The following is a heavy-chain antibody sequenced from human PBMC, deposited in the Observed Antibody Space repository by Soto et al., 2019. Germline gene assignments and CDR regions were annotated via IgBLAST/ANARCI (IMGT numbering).Heavy chain of an antibody. CDR2: IYPGDSDT. J-gene: IGHJ6*02. CDR1: GYSFTSYW. Sequence: PGESLKISCKVSGYSFTSYWIGWVRQMPGKGLEWMGIIYPGDSDTRYSPSFQGQVTISADKSISTAYLQWSSLKASDTAMYYCARGMGSSSMHYGMDVWGQGTTVTVAS. D-gene: IGHD6-6*01. CDR3: ARGMGSSSMHYGMDV. V-gene: IGHV5-51*01.